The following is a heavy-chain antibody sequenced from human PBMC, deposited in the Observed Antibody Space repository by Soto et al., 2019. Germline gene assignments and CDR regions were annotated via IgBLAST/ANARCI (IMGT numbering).Heavy chain of an antibody. CDR2: IYSSGPT. J-gene: IGHJ4*02. CDR3: ARAFGGSYDY. CDR1: GFTFSSYY. Sequence: GGSRRRSWAASGFTFSSYYMNWVRLVPEKGLEWVSVIYSSGPTFYADSVRGRFTISRDNSKNTLYLQMNSLRVEDTAVYYCARAFGGSYDYWGQGTLVTVSS. V-gene: IGHV3-53*01. D-gene: IGHD1-26*01.